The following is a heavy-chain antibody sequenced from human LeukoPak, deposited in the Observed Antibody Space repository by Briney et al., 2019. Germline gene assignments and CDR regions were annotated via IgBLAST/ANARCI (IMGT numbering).Heavy chain of an antibody. D-gene: IGHD2-15*01. CDR2: INHSGST. V-gene: IGHV4-34*01. J-gene: IGHJ4*02. CDR1: GGSFSGYY. CDR3: ARALRVRYSYYFDY. Sequence: SETLSLTCAVYGGSFSGYYWSWIRQPPGKGLEWIGEINHSGSTNYNPSLKSRVTISVDTSKNQFSLKLSSVTAADTAVYYCARALRVRYSYYFDYWGQGTLVTVSS.